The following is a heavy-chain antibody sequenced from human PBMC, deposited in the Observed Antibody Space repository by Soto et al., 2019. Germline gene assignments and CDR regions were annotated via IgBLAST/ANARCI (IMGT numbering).Heavy chain of an antibody. V-gene: IGHV4-31*03. Sequence: QVQLQESGPGLVKPSQTLSLTCSVSSDSMNSGGYYWSWIRQHPGKGLEWIGYIYSNGDTYYNPSLKSRVTISVDTSKNQFSLNLTSVTAADTAVXXXXXRGGSSSGYYYYAMDVWGQGTTVTVSS. CDR2: IYSNGDT. D-gene: IGHD6-6*01. J-gene: IGHJ6*02. CDR1: SDSMNSGGYY. CDR3: XXRGGSSSGYYYYAMDV.